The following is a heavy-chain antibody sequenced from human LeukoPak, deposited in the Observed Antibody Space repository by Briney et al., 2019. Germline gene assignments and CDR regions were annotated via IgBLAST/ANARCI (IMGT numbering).Heavy chain of an antibody. CDR1: GFTFNNFW. D-gene: IGHD4-11*01. CDR2: IKQDGSDK. V-gene: IGHV3-7*01. J-gene: IGHJ4*02. Sequence: PGGSLRLSCAVSGFTFNNFWMSWVRQAPGKGLEWVANIKQDGSDKYYVDSVRGRFTISRDNAKNSLYLQMNSMRAEDTAVYYCARRLQGFDYWGQGILVTVSS. CDR3: ARRLQGFDY.